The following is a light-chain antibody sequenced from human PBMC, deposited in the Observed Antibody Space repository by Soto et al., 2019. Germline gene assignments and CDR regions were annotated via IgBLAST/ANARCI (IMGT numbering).Light chain of an antibody. Sequence: EIVLTQSPATLALSPGERATLSCRASQSVSGSLGWYKQKPGQAPRLIIYDASVRATGIPARFSGSGSGTDFTLTISSLEPEDFAVDYCQEGTYWPAFGGGTKVDIK. V-gene: IGKV3-11*01. CDR1: QSVSGS. CDR2: DAS. CDR3: QEGTYWPA. J-gene: IGKJ4*01.